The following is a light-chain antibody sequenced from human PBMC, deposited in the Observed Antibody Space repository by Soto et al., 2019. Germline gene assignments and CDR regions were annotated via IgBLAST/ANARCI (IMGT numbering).Light chain of an antibody. J-gene: IGKJ1*01. CDR2: LIS. CDR1: QTLVYSNGNIY. CDR3: MQGTHWPWT. V-gene: IGKV2-30*01. Sequence: DVMMTQSPHSLSVTLGQPASISCRSSQTLVYSNGNIYMNWFHQRPGQSPRRLIYLISNRDSGVPDRFSGSGSGTDFTLTISRVEAEDVGVYYCMQGTHWPWTFGQGTKVEIK.